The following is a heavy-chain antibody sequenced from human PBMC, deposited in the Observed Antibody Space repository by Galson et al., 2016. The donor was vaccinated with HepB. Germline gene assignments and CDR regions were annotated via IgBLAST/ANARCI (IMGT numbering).Heavy chain of an antibody. Sequence: SETLSLTCAVSGGSISSHDWWSWVRQPPGKGLEWIGEIYHGGSTNYNPSLKSRVTISIDESKNQVSLEGTSVTAASTAVYYCAGGMHSGGQGILVTVSS. V-gene: IGHV4-4*02. CDR2: IYHGGST. CDR1: GGSISSHDW. CDR3: AGGMHS. J-gene: IGHJ4*02.